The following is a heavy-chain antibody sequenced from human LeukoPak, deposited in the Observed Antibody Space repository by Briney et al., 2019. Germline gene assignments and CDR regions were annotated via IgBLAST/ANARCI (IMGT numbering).Heavy chain of an antibody. D-gene: IGHD3-22*01. V-gene: IGHV4-38-2*01. CDR1: GFTFSSYA. Sequence: GSLRLSCAASGFTFSSYAMSWIRQPPGKGLEWIGSIYYSGSTYYNPSLKSRVTISVGTSKNQFSLKLSSVTAADTAVYYCAHDSSDYYLGYFDYWGQGTLVTVSS. CDR3: AHDSSDYYLGYFDY. J-gene: IGHJ4*02. CDR2: IYYSGST.